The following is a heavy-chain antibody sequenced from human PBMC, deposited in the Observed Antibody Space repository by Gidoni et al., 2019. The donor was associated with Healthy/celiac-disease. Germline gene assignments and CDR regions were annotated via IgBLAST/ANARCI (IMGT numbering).Heavy chain of an antibody. Sequence: SGFTFDDYAMHWVRQAPGKGLEWVSGISWNRGSIGYADSVKGRFTISRDNAKNSLYLQMNSLRAEDTALYYCAKDLRSYYGMDVWGQGTTVTVSS. CDR3: AKDLRSYYGMDV. CDR1: GFTFDDYA. D-gene: IGHD4-17*01. CDR2: ISWNRGSI. V-gene: IGHV3-9*01. J-gene: IGHJ6*02.